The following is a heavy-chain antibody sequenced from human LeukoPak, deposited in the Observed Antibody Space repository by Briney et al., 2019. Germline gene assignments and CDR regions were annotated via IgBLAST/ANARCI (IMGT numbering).Heavy chain of an antibody. D-gene: IGHD7-27*01. CDR1: GFTFSSHG. J-gene: IGHJ5*02. CDR3: ARDQFTTGDWFDP. CDR2: ISYDGSNK. Sequence: PGRSLRLSCAASGFTFSSHGMHWVRQAPGKGLEWVAVISYDGSNKYYADSVKGRFTISRDNAENSLYLQMNSLRAEDTAVYYCARDQFTTGDWFDPWGQGTLVTVSS. V-gene: IGHV3-30*03.